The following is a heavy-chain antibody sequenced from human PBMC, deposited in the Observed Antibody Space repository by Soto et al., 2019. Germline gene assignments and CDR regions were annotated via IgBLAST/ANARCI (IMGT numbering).Heavy chain of an antibody. V-gene: IGHV1-18*01. D-gene: IGHD6-13*01. J-gene: IGHJ4*02. Sequence: QVQLVQSGAEVKKPGASVKVSCKASGYTFTRNGISWVRQAPGQGLEWMGWISTYNGNTNYAQKFQGRVTMTTDTSTTTAGMELRSLRSDDTAVYYCARDRGSSSWYEFDYWGQGTLVTVSS. CDR3: ARDRGSSSWYEFDY. CDR2: ISTYNGNT. CDR1: GYTFTRNG.